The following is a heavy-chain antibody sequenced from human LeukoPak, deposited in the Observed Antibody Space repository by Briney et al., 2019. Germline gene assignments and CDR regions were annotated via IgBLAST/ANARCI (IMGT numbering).Heavy chain of an antibody. CDR2: ISGISSQT. V-gene: IGHV3-11*05. D-gene: IGHD6-13*01. CDR1: GFTFSDYY. J-gene: IGHJ5*02. Sequence: GESIRLSCAASGFTFSDYYMSWIRQAPGKWLEWVSYISGISSQTNYPDSVKGRFTISRDNDKNSLYLQMNSLRAEDTAVYYCARVEKAARTWGQGTLVTVSS. CDR3: ARVEKAART.